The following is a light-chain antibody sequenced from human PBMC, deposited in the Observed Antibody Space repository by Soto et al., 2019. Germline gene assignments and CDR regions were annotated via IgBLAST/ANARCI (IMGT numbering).Light chain of an antibody. CDR3: SSYTTSNTRQIV. CDR2: DVS. Sequence: LTQPASVSGSPGQSITISCTGTSSDVGGYNYVSWYQQHPGKAPKFMIYDVSNRPSGVSNRFSGSKSGNTASLTISGLQAEDEADYYCSSYTTSNTRQIVFGTG. CDR1: SSDVGGYNY. J-gene: IGLJ1*01. V-gene: IGLV2-14*01.